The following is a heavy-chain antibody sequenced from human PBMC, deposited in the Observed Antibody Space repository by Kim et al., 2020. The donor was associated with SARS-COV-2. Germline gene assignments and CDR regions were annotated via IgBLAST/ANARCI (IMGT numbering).Heavy chain of an antibody. J-gene: IGHJ6*02. V-gene: IGHV3-7*03. CDR2: IKQDGSEK. CDR1: GFTFSSYW. CDR3: ARDRYYYGWSMDV. D-gene: IGHD3-10*01. Sequence: GGSLRLSCAASGFTFSSYWMSWVRQAPGKGLEWVANIKQDGSEKYYVDSVKGRFTISRDNAKNSLYLQMNSLRAEDTAVYYCARDRYYYGWSMDVWGQGTTFTVSS.